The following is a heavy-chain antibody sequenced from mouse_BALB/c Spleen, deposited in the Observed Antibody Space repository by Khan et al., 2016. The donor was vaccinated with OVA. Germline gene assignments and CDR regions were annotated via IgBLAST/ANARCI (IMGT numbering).Heavy chain of an antibody. CDR1: GFTFSSYG. CDR3: ATSYFYGYYFDY. J-gene: IGHJ2*01. CDR2: ISGDSTTI. Sequence: EVELVESGGGLVQPGGSRKLSCAASGFTFSSYGVHWVRQAPERGLEWVAYISGDSTTIYYADTMKGRFTISRDNPKNTLFLQMTSLMSEDTAKYYCATSYFYGYYFDYWGPGTTLTVSS. V-gene: IGHV5-17*02. D-gene: IGHD1-1*01.